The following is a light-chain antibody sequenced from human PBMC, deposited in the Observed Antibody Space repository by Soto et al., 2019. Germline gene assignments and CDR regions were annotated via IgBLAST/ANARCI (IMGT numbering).Light chain of an antibody. V-gene: IGKV1-27*01. Sequence: DIQMTQSPSSLSASIGDRVTITCRASQGINNFLAWYQQKPGEPPKLLLYAASILRSGVPSRFSGSGSGTDFTLTISSLQPEDVATYYCQKYNRPPRTFGQGTRV. J-gene: IGKJ1*01. CDR3: QKYNRPPRT. CDR1: QGINNF. CDR2: AAS.